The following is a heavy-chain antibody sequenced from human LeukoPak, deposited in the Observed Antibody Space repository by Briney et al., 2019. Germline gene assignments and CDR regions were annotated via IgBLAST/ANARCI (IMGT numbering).Heavy chain of an antibody. CDR2: IHTAGTS. CDR1: GGSIINHQ. D-gene: IGHD3-10*01. J-gene: IGHJ4*02. Sequence: SETLSLTCSVSGGSIINHQWSWIRQPAGRGPEWIGRIHTAGTSDYNPALRSRVTTSADTSKNQFSLKLTSVTVADTAMYYCARGGHGDWDYCGQGILVTVSS. CDR3: ARGGHGDWDY. V-gene: IGHV4-4*07.